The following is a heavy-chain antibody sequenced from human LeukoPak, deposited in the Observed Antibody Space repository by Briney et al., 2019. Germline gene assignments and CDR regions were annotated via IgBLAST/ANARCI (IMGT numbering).Heavy chain of an antibody. J-gene: IGHJ5*02. CDR3: ARASDSSGYYYMANWFDP. D-gene: IGHD3-22*01. Sequence: SETLSLTCTVSGDSISSYYWSWIRQPPGKGLEWIGYIYYSGSTNYNPSLKSRVTISVDTSKNQFSLKLSSVTAADTAVYYCARASDSSGYYYMANWFDPWGQGTLVTVSS. CDR1: GDSISSYY. V-gene: IGHV4-59*01. CDR2: IYYSGST.